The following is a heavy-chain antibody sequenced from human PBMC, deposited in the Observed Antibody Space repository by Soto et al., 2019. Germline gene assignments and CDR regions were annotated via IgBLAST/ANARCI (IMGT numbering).Heavy chain of an antibody. Sequence: PGASLKISCKGSGYSFTSYWIGWVRQMPGKGLEWVGIIYPGYSDTRYSPSFEGQVTISADKSISTDYLQWSSLNASDTALYYCATSSWDCTNGVCYRGERDNAFDIWGQGTMVTVSS. CDR1: GYSFTSYW. J-gene: IGHJ3*02. CDR3: ATSSWDCTNGVCYRGERDNAFDI. D-gene: IGHD2-8*01. CDR2: IYPGYSDT. V-gene: IGHV5-51*01.